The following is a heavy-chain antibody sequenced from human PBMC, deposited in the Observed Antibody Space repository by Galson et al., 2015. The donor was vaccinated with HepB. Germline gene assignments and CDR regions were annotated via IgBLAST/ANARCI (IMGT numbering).Heavy chain of an antibody. J-gene: IGHJ4*02. D-gene: IGHD2-15*01. CDR3: VRDRGFEVCSGSNCHSVPFDY. CDR2: ISSRSSTI. V-gene: IGHV3-48*02. CDR1: GFTFSSYS. Sequence: SLRLSCAARGFTFSSYSMSWVRQAPGKGLEWIAYISSRSSTIFYADSVRGRFTISRDNGQNSLYLQMDSLRDDDTAVYHCVRDRGFEVCSGSNCHSVPFDYWGQGSLVTVS.